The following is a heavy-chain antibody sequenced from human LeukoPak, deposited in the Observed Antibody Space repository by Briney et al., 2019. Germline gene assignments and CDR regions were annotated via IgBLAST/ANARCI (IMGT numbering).Heavy chain of an antibody. J-gene: IGHJ4*02. D-gene: IGHD4-23*01. CDR3: ARPFIETPSLGALDY. V-gene: IGHV1-2*02. CDR1: EYAFTNYA. Sequence: ASVQVSCKASEYAFTNYAISWVRQAPGQGLEWMGWINPDSGGTNYAQNFQGRVNMTRDTAISTVYMELSRLRSDDTAVYYCARPFIETPSLGALDYWGKGTLVTVSS. CDR2: INPDSGGT.